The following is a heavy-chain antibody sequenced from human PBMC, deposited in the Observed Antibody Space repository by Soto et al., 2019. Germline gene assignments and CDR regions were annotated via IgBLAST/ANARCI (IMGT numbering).Heavy chain of an antibody. CDR2: IYSGGST. J-gene: IGHJ6*02. Sequence: GGSLRLSCAASGFTVSSNYMSWVRQAPGKGLEWVSAIYSGGSTYYADSVKGRFTISRDNSKNTLYLQMNSLRAEDTAVYYCARAPRWHYGMDVWGQGTTVTVSS. CDR1: GFTVSSNY. CDR3: ARAPRWHYGMDV. V-gene: IGHV3-53*01.